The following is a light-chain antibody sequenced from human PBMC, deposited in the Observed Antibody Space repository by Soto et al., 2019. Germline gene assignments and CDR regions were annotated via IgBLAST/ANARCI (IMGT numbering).Light chain of an antibody. CDR2: GAS. J-gene: IGKJ1*01. V-gene: IGKV3-15*01. CDR3: QQYNNWPPT. CDR1: QSVSSN. Sequence: ETVMTQSPATLSVSPGERVTLSCRASQSVSSNLAWYQQKPGQAPRLLIYGASTRATGIPARFSGSGSGTEFTLTISSLQSEDFAVYYCQQYNNWPPTFGQGTKVDNK.